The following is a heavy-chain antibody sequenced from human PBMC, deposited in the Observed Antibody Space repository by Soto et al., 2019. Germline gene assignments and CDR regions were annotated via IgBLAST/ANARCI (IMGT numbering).Heavy chain of an antibody. D-gene: IGHD6-13*01. CDR3: ARRRQQLVLPNYYYYYGMDV. Sequence: PGESLKISCKGSGYSFTSYWIGWVRQMPGKGLEWMGIIYPGDSDTRYSPSFQGQVTISADKSISTAYLQWSSLKASDTAMYYCARRRQQLVLPNYYYYYGMDVWGQGTTVTVSS. V-gene: IGHV5-51*01. CDR2: IYPGDSDT. J-gene: IGHJ6*02. CDR1: GYSFTSYW.